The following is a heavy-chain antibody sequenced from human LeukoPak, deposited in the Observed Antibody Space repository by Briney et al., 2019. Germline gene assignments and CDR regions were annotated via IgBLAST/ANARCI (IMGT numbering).Heavy chain of an antibody. CDR3: ATVKYDYGDPVGWFDP. J-gene: IGHJ5*02. Sequence: GGSLRLSCAASGFTFSSYAMSWVRQAPGKGLEWVSAISGSGGSTYYADSVKGRFTISRDNSKNTLYLLMTSLRADDTAVYYCATVKYDYGDPVGWFDPWGQGTLVTVSS. CDR1: GFTFSSYA. CDR2: ISGSGGST. V-gene: IGHV3-23*01. D-gene: IGHD4-17*01.